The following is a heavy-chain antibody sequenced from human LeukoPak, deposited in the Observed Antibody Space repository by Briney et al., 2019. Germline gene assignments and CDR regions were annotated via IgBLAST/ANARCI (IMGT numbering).Heavy chain of an antibody. V-gene: IGHV3-64*04. CDR3: ARGSIVGATNYYFDY. Sequence: GGSLRLSCSASGFTFSSYAMHWVRQAPGKGLEYVSAISSNGGSTYYADSVKGRFTISRDNAKNSLYLQMNSLRAEDTAVYYCARGSIVGATNYYFDYWGQGTLVTVSS. CDR1: GFTFSSYA. D-gene: IGHD1-26*01. CDR2: ISSNGGST. J-gene: IGHJ4*02.